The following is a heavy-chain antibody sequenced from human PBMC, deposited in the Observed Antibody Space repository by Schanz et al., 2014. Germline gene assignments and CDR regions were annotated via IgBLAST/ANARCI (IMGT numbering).Heavy chain of an antibody. Sequence: QVQLVQSGAEVRKPGSSVRVSCKASGGTFTSYAFSWVRQAPGQGLEWMGRIIPIVDITNYAQKFLGRVTIPADKSTSTADMELKSLRSADTAVYYCATIGVNDYWRFGLDLWGQGTTVTVSS. CDR3: ATIGVNDYWRFGLDL. D-gene: IGHD3-16*01. V-gene: IGHV1-69*04. J-gene: IGHJ6*02. CDR1: GGTFTSYA. CDR2: IIPIVDIT.